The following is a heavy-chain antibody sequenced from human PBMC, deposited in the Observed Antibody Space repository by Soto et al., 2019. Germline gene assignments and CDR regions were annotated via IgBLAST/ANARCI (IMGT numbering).Heavy chain of an antibody. Sequence: GGSLRLSCAASGFTLSSSAMSCVRQAPGKVMEWASGISGRGGSTYYAGSVKGRFTTSRDNSKNTRYLQMNSLGAEDTAVYYCAKVAVSRRGLFHYWGQGTLVTVSS. V-gene: IGHV3-23*01. J-gene: IGHJ4*02. D-gene: IGHD4-17*01. CDR1: GFTLSSSA. CDR2: ISGRGGST. CDR3: AKVAVSRRGLFHY.